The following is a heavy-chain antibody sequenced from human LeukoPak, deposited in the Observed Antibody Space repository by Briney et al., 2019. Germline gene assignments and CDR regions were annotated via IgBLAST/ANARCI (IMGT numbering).Heavy chain of an antibody. CDR1: GFTFSSYA. CDR2: ISPSGSNT. V-gene: IGHV3-23*01. D-gene: IGHD3-22*01. Sequence: GGSLRLSCAASGFTFSSYAMTWVRQAPGKGLEWVSAISPSGSNTHYADSVRGRFTISTDNPKNTLYLQMNSLRAEDTAVYYCARGEQYSYHSSGPKSSDALGIWGQGTMVTVSS. CDR3: ARGEQYSYHSSGPKSSDALGI. J-gene: IGHJ3*02.